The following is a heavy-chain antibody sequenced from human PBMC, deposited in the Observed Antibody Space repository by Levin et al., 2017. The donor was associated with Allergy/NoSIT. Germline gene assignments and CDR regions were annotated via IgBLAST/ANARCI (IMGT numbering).Heavy chain of an antibody. CDR3: ARHARVGVLIHLDV. D-gene: IGHD3-10*01. J-gene: IGHJ6*02. Sequence: GESLKISCKASGYSFTGHWIAWVRQMPGKGLEWVGVIYPGDSDSRYSPSFEGQVSLSVDKSTTTDYLQWSSLKASDTATYFCARHARVGVLIHLDVWGQGTTVTVSS. CDR1: GYSFTGHW. CDR2: IYPGDSDS. V-gene: IGHV5-51*01.